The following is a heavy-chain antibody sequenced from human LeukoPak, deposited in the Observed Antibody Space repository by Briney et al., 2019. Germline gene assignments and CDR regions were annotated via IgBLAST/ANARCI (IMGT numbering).Heavy chain of an antibody. D-gene: IGHD1-26*01. J-gene: IGHJ3*02. Sequence: KASETLSLTCTVSGGSISSYYWSWIRQPPGKGLEWIGYIYYSGSTNYNPSLKSRVTISVDTSKNQFSLKLSSVTAADTAVYYCARQPSGVGAADAFDIWGQGTMVTVSS. CDR3: ARQPSGVGAADAFDI. CDR2: IYYSGST. CDR1: GGSISSYY. V-gene: IGHV4-59*08.